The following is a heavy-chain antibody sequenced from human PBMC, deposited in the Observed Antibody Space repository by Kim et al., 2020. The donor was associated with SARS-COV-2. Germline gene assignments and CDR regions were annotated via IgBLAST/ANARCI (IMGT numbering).Heavy chain of an antibody. CDR3: ARSVRATYYFNY. J-gene: IGHJ4*02. CDR2: IYSGGSR. V-gene: IGHV3-66*01. CDR1: GFTVSSYD. D-gene: IGHD1-26*01. Sequence: GGSLRLSCAASGFTVSSYDMSWVRQAPGKGLEWVSVIYSGGSRYYADSVKGRFTISRDNSKNTLYLQMNSLRAEDTAVYYCARSVRATYYFNYWGQGTLVTVSS.